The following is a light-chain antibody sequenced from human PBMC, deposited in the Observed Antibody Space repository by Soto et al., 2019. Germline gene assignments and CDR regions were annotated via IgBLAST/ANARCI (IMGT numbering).Light chain of an antibody. CDR1: QRVSSSF. CDR3: QHYGSSTWT. CDR2: GAS. J-gene: IGKJ1*01. V-gene: IGKV3-20*01. Sequence: EIVLTQSPGTLSLSPGERATLSCRAIQRVSSSFLAWCQQKPGQAPRLLIYGASSRATGIPDRFSGSGSGTDFTLTISRLEPEDFAVYYFQHYGSSTWTLGKGTKVAIK.